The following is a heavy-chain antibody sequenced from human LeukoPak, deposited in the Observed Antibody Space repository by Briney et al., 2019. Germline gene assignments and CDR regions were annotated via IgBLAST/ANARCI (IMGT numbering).Heavy chain of an antibody. Sequence: SEALSLTCTVSGGSISRSSYYWGWIRQPPGKGLEWIGSIHYSGSTYYNPSLKSRVTISVDTSKNQFSLKLSSVTAADTAVYYCARLWSTDCRGGSCPHQPNYWGQGTLVTVSS. J-gene: IGHJ4*02. CDR3: ARLWSTDCRGGSCPHQPNY. V-gene: IGHV4-39*01. D-gene: IGHD2-15*01. CDR1: GGSISRSSYY. CDR2: IHYSGST.